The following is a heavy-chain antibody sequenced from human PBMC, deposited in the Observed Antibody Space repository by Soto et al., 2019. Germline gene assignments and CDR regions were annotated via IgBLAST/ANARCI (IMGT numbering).Heavy chain of an antibody. Sequence: ASVKVSCKASGYTFTGYFMHWVRQAPGQGLEWMGWINPSSGGADYAQSFQGRVAMTRDTSISTVYMELSRLRFDDTAVYYCARVIRGAYYNSPLDTWGQGTVVTVSS. D-gene: IGHD3-10*01. CDR1: GYTFTGYF. V-gene: IGHV1-2*02. CDR2: INPSSGGA. CDR3: ARVIRGAYYNSPLDT. J-gene: IGHJ5*02.